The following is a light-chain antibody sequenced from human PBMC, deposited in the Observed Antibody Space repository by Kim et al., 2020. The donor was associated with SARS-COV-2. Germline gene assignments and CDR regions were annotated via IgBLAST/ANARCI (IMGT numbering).Light chain of an antibody. Sequence: QRVTISCTGTSSNIGAGYDVHWYQHLPGAPPKLLIFNNNNRPSGVPDRFSGSNSGTSASLAITGLQAGDEADYYCLSYDSTLSACVFGGGTQLTVL. CDR3: LSYDSTLSACV. CDR2: NNN. CDR1: SSNIGAGYD. V-gene: IGLV1-40*01. J-gene: IGLJ2*01.